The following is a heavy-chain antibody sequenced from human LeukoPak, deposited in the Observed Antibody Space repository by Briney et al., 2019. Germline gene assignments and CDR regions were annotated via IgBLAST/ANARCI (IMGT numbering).Heavy chain of an antibody. Sequence: GASVKVSCKASGYTFTSYDINWVRQPTGQGLEWMGWMNPNSGNTGYAQKFQGRVTITRNTSISTAYMELSSLRSEDTAVYYCARVSDYDFWSGSYYNWFDPWGQGTLVTVSS. CDR3: ARVSDYDFWSGSYYNWFDP. V-gene: IGHV1-8*03. D-gene: IGHD3-3*01. J-gene: IGHJ5*02. CDR1: GYTFTSYD. CDR2: MNPNSGNT.